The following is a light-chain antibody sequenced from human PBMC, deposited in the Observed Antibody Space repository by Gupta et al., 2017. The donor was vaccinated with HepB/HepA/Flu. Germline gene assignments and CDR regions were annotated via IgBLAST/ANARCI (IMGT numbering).Light chain of an antibody. Sequence: PGERVTLSCMASQSVSSSYLTWYQQKPGQAPRLLIYGASTRDTSIPARFRGSGCGTDLTLTISSRQLEDFAVYSCQQHDNLQALTFGAGTKVEIK. V-gene: IGKV3-7*01. CDR3: QQHDNLQALT. CDR2: GAS. CDR1: QSVSSSY. J-gene: IGKJ4*01.